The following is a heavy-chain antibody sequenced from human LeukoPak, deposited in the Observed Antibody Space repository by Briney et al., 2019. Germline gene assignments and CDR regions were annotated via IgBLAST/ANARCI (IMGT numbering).Heavy chain of an antibody. CDR3: AKDVSAEYFQH. CDR1: GFTFSSYA. J-gene: IGHJ1*01. V-gene: IGHV3-23*01. Sequence: GGSLRLSCAASGFTFSSYAMSWVRQAPGKGLEWVPAISGSGGSTYYADSVKGRFTISRDNSKNTLYLQMNSLRAEDTAVYYCAKDVSAEYFQHWGQGTLVTVSS. CDR2: ISGSGGST.